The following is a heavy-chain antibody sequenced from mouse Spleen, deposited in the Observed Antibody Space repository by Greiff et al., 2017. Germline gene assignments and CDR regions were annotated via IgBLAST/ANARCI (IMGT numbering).Heavy chain of an antibody. Sequence: EVQVVESGGGLVQPGGSLKLSCATSGFTFSDYYMYWVRQTPEKRLEWVAYISNGGGSTYYPDTVKGRFTISRDNAKNTLYLQMSRLKSEDTAMYYCARHEGGTGAMDYWGQGTSVTVSS. CDR2: ISNGGGST. V-gene: IGHV5-12*02. CDR1: GFTFSDYY. CDR3: ARHEGGTGAMDY. D-gene: IGHD4-1*01. J-gene: IGHJ4*01.